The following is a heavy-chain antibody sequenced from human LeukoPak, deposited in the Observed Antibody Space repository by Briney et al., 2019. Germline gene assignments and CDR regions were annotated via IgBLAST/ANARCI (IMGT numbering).Heavy chain of an antibody. Sequence: PGGSLRLSCAASGFTFSSYDMHWVRQAPGKGLEWVAIISYDGSNKYYADSVKGRFTISRDNSKNTLYLQMNSLRAEDTAVYYCAKPYTVTYPYNYFDPWGQGTLVTVSS. CDR2: ISYDGSNK. CDR3: AKPYTVTYPYNYFDP. V-gene: IGHV3-30*18. J-gene: IGHJ5*02. D-gene: IGHD4-17*01. CDR1: GFTFSSYD.